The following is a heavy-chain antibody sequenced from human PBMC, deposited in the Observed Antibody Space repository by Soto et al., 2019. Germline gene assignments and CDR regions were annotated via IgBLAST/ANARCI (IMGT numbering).Heavy chain of an antibody. J-gene: IGHJ4*02. CDR2: IGGSGGSR. D-gene: IGHD3-10*01. CDR3: ARDLEAYYYASGK. CDR1: GFTFSSYA. V-gene: IGHV3-23*01. Sequence: EVLLLDYGGGLVQPGGSLRLSCAASGFTFSSYAMSWVRQAPGKGLEWVSRIGGSGGSRYYVDSVKGRFTISRDNSKNMLYLQMNSLRAEDTAVYYCARDLEAYYYASGKWGQGTLVTVSS.